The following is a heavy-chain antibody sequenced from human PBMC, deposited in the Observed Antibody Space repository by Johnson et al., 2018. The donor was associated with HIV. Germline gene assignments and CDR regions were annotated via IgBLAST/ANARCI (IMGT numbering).Heavy chain of an antibody. V-gene: IGHV3-30*18. CDR1: GFTFSSYG. CDR3: AKKYCSGGCSNRHYAAFDI. Sequence: QVQLVESGGGVVQPGRSLRLSCAASGFTFSSYGMHWVRQAPGKGLEWVAVISYDGSNKYYADSAKGRVTISRDNSKNTLYLTMNNLRADDTAVYYCAKKYCSGGCSNRHYAAFDIWGQGTMVTVSS. J-gene: IGHJ3*02. CDR2: ISYDGSNK. D-gene: IGHD2-15*01.